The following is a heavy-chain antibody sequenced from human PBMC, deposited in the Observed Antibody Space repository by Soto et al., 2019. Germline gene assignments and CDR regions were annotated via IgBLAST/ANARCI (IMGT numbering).Heavy chain of an antibody. J-gene: IGHJ5*02. CDR2: IYYSGST. CDR3: ARLTRPKLAARP. Sequence: PSETLSLTCTVSGGSISSGGYYWSWIRQHPGKGLEWIGYIYYSGSTYYNPSLKSRVTISVDTSKNQFPLKLSSVTAADTAVYYCARLTRPKLAARPWGQGTLVTVSS. D-gene: IGHD6-6*01. CDR1: GGSISSGGYY. V-gene: IGHV4-31*03.